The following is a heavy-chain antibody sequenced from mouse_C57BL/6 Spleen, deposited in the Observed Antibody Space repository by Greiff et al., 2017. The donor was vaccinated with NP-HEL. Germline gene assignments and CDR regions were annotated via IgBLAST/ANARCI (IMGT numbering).Heavy chain of an antibody. CDR1: GYTFTSYW. J-gene: IGHJ4*01. CDR3: ARGGDSSGYVGYAIDY. D-gene: IGHD3-2*02. V-gene: IGHV1-69*01. CDR2: IDPSDSYT. Sequence: QVQLQQPGAELVMPGASVKLSCKASGYTFTSYWMHWVKQRPGQGLEWIGEIDPSDSYTNYNQKFKGKSTLTVDKSSSTAYMQLSSLTSEDSAVYYCARGGDSSGYVGYAIDYWGQGTSVTVSS.